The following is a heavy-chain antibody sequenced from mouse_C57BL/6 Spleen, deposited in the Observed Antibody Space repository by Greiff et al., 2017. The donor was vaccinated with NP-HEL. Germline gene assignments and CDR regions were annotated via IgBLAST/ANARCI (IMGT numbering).Heavy chain of an antibody. V-gene: IGHV1-9*01. CDR3: AREDRRGYDYDGDAMDY. D-gene: IGHD2-4*01. CDR2: ILPGSGST. Sequence: QVQLQQSGAELMKPGASVKLSCKATGYTFTGYWIEWVKQRPGHGLEWIGEILPGSGSTNYTEKFKGKATFTADTSSNTAYMQLSRLTTEDSAIYYCAREDRRGYDYDGDAMDYWGQGTSVTVSS. J-gene: IGHJ4*01. CDR1: GYTFTGYW.